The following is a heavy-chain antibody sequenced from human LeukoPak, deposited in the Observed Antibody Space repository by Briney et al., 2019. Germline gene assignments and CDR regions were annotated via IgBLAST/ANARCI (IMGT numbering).Heavy chain of an antibody. D-gene: IGHD6-19*01. Sequence: PGGSLRLSCAASPFTFSSYGMHWVRQAPGKGLEWVAYIQYDGSNQQYADSVKGRFSISRDSSKNILYLQMNSLRAEDTALYYCAKDIGQWLIYRGAGAFDIWGQGTMVTVSS. V-gene: IGHV3-30*02. CDR2: IQYDGSNQ. J-gene: IGHJ3*02. CDR3: AKDIGQWLIYRGAGAFDI. CDR1: PFTFSSYG.